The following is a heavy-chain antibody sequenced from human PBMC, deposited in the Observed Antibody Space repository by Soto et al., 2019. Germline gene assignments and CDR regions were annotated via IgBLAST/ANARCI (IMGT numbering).Heavy chain of an antibody. V-gene: IGHV3-9*01. CDR3: VKAAGPSPATMSDF. D-gene: IGHD3-22*01. CDR2: IRWDSGEV. CDR1: GFRFDDYA. Sequence: EVQLVESGGGLVQPGSSLTLSCAASGFRFDDYAMYWVRQAPGKGLEWISGIRWDSGEVNYADSVKGRLTISRDHARDSLHRKFNNLRSEDTAFYHCVKAAGPSPATMSDFWGQGTLVTVSS. J-gene: IGHJ4*02.